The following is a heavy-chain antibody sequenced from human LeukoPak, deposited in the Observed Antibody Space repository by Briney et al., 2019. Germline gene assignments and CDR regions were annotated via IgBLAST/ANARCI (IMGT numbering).Heavy chain of an antibody. CDR3: ILLWFGEKFDY. J-gene: IGHJ4*02. CDR2: IKSKTDGGTT. V-gene: IGHV3-15*01. Sequence: PGGSLRLSCAASGFTFSNAWMSWVRQAPGKGLEWVGRIKSKTDGGTTDYAAPVKGRFTISRDDSKNTLYLQMNSLKTEDTAVYYCILLWFGEKFDYWGQGTLVTVSS. CDR1: GFTFSNAW. D-gene: IGHD3-10*01.